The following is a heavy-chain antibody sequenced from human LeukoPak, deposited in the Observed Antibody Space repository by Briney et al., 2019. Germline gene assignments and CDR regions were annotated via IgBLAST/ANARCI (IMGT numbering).Heavy chain of an antibody. CDR2: ISSSSSYI. CDR1: GFTFSSYS. J-gene: IGHJ4*02. Sequence: PGGSLRLSCAASGFTFSSYSMNWVRQAPGKGLEWVSSISSSSSYIYYADSVKGRFTISRDNAKNSLYLQMNSLRAEDTAVYYCASGPYCSSTSCQDERDYWGQGTLVTVSS. V-gene: IGHV3-21*01. D-gene: IGHD2-2*01. CDR3: ASGPYCSSTSCQDERDY.